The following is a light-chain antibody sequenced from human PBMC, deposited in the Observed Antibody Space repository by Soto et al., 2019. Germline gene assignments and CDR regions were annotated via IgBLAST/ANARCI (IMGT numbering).Light chain of an antibody. CDR3: QSYDTGLSGPVV. CDR2: GNT. V-gene: IGLV1-40*01. J-gene: IGLJ2*01. Sequence: QSVLTQPPSLSGAPGQNIIISCTGGGSNIGAGFDVHWYQQLPGTAPKLLIYGNTNRPSGVPDQFSGSKSGTSASLVITGLQAEDEADYYCQSYDTGLSGPVVFGGGTKLTVL. CDR1: GSNIGAGFD.